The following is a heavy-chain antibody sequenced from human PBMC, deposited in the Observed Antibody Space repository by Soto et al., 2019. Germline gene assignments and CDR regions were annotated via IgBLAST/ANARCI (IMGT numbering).Heavy chain of an antibody. D-gene: IGHD4-4*01. CDR2: INHSGST. Sequence: PSETLSLTCAVYGGSFSGYYWSWIRQPPGKGLEWIGEINHSGSTNYNPSLKSRVTISVDTSKNQFSLKLSSVTAADTAVYYCARGGTGRLQEDYYYGMDVWGQGTTVTVSS. J-gene: IGHJ6*02. CDR3: ARGGTGRLQEDYYYGMDV. V-gene: IGHV4-34*01. CDR1: GGSFSGYY.